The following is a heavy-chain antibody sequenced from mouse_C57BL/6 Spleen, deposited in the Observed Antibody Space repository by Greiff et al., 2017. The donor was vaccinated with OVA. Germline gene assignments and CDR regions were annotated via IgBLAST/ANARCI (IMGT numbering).Heavy chain of an antibody. D-gene: IGHD1-1*01. CDR1: GYTFTSYG. Sequence: VQLQQSGAELARPGASVKLSCKASGYTFTSYGISWVKQRTGQGLEWIGEIYPRSGNTYYNEKFKGKATLTADKSSSTAYMELRSLTSEDSAVYFCSRGGYGSSHLYFDVWGTGTTVTVSS. CDR3: SRGGYGSSHLYFDV. J-gene: IGHJ1*03. CDR2: IYPRSGNT. V-gene: IGHV1-81*01.